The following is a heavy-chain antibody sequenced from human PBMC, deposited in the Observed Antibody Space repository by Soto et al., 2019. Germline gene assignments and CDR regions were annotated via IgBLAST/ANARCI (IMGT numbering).Heavy chain of an antibody. Sequence: GESLKISCAASGFPFSNAWMNWVRQAPGKGLEWVGRIKSKTDGGTTDYAAPVKGRFTISRDDSKDTLYLQMNSLKTEDTAVYYCTTEFDYYDSSGYYYATDYWGQGALVTVSS. J-gene: IGHJ4*02. CDR1: GFPFSNAW. D-gene: IGHD3-22*01. CDR3: TTEFDYYDSSGYYYATDY. V-gene: IGHV3-15*07. CDR2: IKSKTDGGTT.